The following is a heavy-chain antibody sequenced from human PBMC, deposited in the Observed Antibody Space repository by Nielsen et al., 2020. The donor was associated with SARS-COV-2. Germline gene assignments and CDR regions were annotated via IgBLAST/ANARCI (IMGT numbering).Heavy chain of an antibody. CDR1: GFTFSSYA. J-gene: IGHJ6*02. V-gene: IGHV3-23*01. Sequence: GESLKISCAASGFTFSSYAMSWVRQAPGKGLEWVSAISGSGGSTYYADSVKGRFTISRDNSKNTLYLQMNSLRADDTAVYYCARDFGYCGGGRCTYYGMDAWGQGTTVTVSS. D-gene: IGHD2-15*01. CDR2: ISGSGGST. CDR3: ARDFGYCGGGRCTYYGMDA.